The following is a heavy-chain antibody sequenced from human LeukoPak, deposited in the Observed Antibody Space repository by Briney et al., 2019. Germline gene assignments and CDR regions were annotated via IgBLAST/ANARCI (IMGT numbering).Heavy chain of an antibody. D-gene: IGHD6-13*01. J-gene: IGHJ4*02. CDR3: ARQEVGYSSRGSPYYFDY. CDR1: GYSISSGYY. CDR2: IYHSGST. V-gene: IGHV4-38-2*01. Sequence: SETLSLTCAVSGYSISSGYYWGWIRQPPGKGLEWIGRIYHSGSTYYNPSLKSRVTISVDTSKNQFSLKLSSVTAADTAVYYCARQEVGYSSRGSPYYFDYWGQGTLVTVSS.